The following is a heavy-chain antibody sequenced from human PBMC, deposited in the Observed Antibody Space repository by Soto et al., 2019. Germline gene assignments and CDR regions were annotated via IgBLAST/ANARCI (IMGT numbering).Heavy chain of an antibody. J-gene: IGHJ6*03. CDR1: GYTFTNYG. V-gene: IGHV1-18*01. Sequence: QVQLLQSGAEVKKPGASVKVSCKASGYTFTNYGITWVRQAPGQGLEWMGWISAYNGDTHYTQRLQGRVTMTTDTATRTANMELRALRSDDTAVYYWARVRQLVGYIYYYLDGWGKGTTVTVYS. CDR3: ARVRQLVGYIYYYLDG. D-gene: IGHD6-6*01. CDR2: ISAYNGDT.